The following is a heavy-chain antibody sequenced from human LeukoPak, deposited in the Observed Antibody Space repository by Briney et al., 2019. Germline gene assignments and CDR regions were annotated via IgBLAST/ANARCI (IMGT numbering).Heavy chain of an antibody. D-gene: IGHD3-9*01. CDR1: GYTFTSYG. CDR3: ARVTYDILTGYYGRLSNYFDY. CDR2: ISAYNGNT. J-gene: IGHJ4*02. Sequence: GASVKVSCKASGYTFTSYGISWVRQAPGQGLEWMGWISAYNGNTNYAQKLQGRVTMTTDTSTSTAYMELRSLRSDDTAVYYCARVTYDILTGYYGRLSNYFDYWGQGTLVTVSS. V-gene: IGHV1-18*01.